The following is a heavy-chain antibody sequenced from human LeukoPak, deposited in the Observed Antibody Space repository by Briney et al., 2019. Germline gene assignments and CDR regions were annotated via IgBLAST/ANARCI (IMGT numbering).Heavy chain of an antibody. CDR1: GYTFTGYY. D-gene: IGHD5-18*01. Sequence: ASVKVSCKASGYTFTGYYMHWVRQAPGQGLEWMGWINPNSGGTNYAQKFQGRVTMTRDTSISTAYMELRSLTSDDTAVYYCARRGGYSYGPMDVWGKGTTVTVSS. CDR2: INPNSGGT. CDR3: ARRGGYSYGPMDV. V-gene: IGHV1-2*02. J-gene: IGHJ6*04.